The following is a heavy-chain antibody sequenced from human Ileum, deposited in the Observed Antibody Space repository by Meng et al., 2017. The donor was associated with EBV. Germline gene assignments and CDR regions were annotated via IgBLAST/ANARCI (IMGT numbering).Heavy chain of an antibody. CDR3: ARGHDYGDYASDY. CDR1: GGSFSGYY. CDR2: INHSGST. J-gene: IGHJ4*02. Sequence: QLQQRQWGAGLSNPSETLSLTCAVDGGSFSGYYWSCIRQPPGKGLEWIGEINHSGSTNYNPSLKSRVTISVDTSKNQFSLKLSSVTAADTAVYYCARGHDYGDYASDYWGQGTLVTVSS. V-gene: IGHV4-34*01. D-gene: IGHD4-17*01.